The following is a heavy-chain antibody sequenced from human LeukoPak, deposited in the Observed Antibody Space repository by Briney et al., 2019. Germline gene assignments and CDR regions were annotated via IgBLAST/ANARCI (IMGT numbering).Heavy chain of an antibody. CDR2: INPNSGGT. D-gene: IGHD2-2*01. Sequence: ASVKVSCKASGYTFTGYYMHWVRQAPGQGLEWMGWINPNSGGTNYAQKFQGRVTMTRDTSISTAYMELSRLRSDDTAVYYCARDHCSSTSCPFDYWGQGTLVTVSS. CDR3: ARDHCSSTSCPFDY. V-gene: IGHV1-2*02. J-gene: IGHJ4*02. CDR1: GYTFTGYY.